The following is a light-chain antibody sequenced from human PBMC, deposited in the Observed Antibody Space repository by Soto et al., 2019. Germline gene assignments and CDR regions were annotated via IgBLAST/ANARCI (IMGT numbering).Light chain of an antibody. CDR1: SNDVGSYNL. CDR2: EVT. CDR3: CSYARSSAVV. J-gene: IGLJ2*01. Sequence: QSALTQPASVSGSPVQSITISCTGTSNDVGSYNLVSWYQQHPGKAPKLMIYEVTKRPSGVSNRFSGSKSGDTASLTISGLQAEDEADYYCCSYARSSAVVFGGGTKVTVL. V-gene: IGLV2-23*02.